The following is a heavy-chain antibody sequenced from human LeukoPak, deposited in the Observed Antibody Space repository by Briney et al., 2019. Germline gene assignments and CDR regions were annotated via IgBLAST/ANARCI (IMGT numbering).Heavy chain of an antibody. CDR2: ISSTGST. Sequence: GGSLRLSRAASGLTFSSYAMSWVRQAPGKGPEWVSGISSTGSTYCADSVKGRFTISRDNSKHTLYLQMNSLRAEDTAMYYCARLSAMLRGPEPIYYFDYWGQGTLVTVSS. CDR3: ARLSAMLRGPEPIYYFDY. V-gene: IGHV3-23*01. D-gene: IGHD3-10*01. CDR1: GLTFSSYA. J-gene: IGHJ4*01.